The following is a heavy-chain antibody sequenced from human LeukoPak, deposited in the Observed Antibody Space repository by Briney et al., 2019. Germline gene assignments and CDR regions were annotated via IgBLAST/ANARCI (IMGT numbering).Heavy chain of an antibody. J-gene: IGHJ5*02. CDR3: AKLYNCNDWFDP. Sequence: SETLSPTCPVSGGSISRAYWSWIRQHPGKGLEWIGYISYSGSTKYKTSLKSRISLSIDSSKNQFSLKLSSVTAADTAVYYCAKLYNCNDWFDPWGQGTLVTVSS. CDR2: ISYSGST. V-gene: IGHV4-59*01. D-gene: IGHD1-20*01. CDR1: GGSISRAY.